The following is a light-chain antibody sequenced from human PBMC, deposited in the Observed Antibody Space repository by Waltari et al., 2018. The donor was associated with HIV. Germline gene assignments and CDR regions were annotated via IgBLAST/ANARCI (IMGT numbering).Light chain of an antibody. CDR1: SSDVGSYNL. V-gene: IGLV2-23*01. CDR2: EGS. CDR3: CSYAGSSTLDVV. Sequence: QSALTQPASVSGSPGQSITISCTGTSSDVGSYNLVSCYQHHPGKAPKLMIYEGSKRPSGVSNRFSGSKSGNTASLTISGLQAEDEADYYCCSYAGSSTLDVVFGGGTKLTVL. J-gene: IGLJ2*01.